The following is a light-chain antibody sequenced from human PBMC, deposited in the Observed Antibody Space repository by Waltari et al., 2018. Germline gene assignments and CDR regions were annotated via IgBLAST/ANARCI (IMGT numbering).Light chain of an antibody. CDR3: ATWDDSLSAWV. J-gene: IGLJ3*02. CDR2: RNN. CDR1: SSNIGSTY. Sequence: QSVLTQPPSASGTPGQRVTVSCSGSSSNIGSTYVYWYQQLPGTAPRPLISRNNQRPAGVPDRFPGSKSGTSASLASSGLRSEDEADYYCATWDDSLSAWVFGGGTKLTVL. V-gene: IGLV1-47*01.